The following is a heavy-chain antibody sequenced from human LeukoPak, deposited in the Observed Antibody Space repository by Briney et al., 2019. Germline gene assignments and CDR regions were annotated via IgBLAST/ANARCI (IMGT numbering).Heavy chain of an antibody. CDR3: ARLPGIAESGKAVDY. CDR2: MYYSGTT. CDR1: GGSISGYY. Sequence: SETLSLTCTVSGGSISGYYWSWVRQPSGKGLEWIGYMYYSGTTNYNPSLKSRVTISVDTSKNQFSLNLSSVTAADTAVYYCARLPGIAESGKAVDYWGQGTLVTVSS. V-gene: IGHV4-59*01. D-gene: IGHD6-19*01. J-gene: IGHJ4*02.